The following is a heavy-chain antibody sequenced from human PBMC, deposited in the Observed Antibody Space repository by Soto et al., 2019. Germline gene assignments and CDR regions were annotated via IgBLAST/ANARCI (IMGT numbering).Heavy chain of an antibody. CDR1: GFTFSSYA. Sequence: GGSLRLSCAASGFTFSSYAMSWVRQAPGKGLEWVSAISGSGGSTYYARSVKGRFTISRDNSKNTLYLQMNSLGAEDTAVYYCAKAIPKRYGPWDYWGQGTLVTVSS. D-gene: IGHD5-18*01. J-gene: IGHJ4*02. V-gene: IGHV3-23*01. CDR3: AKAIPKRYGPWDY. CDR2: ISGSGGST.